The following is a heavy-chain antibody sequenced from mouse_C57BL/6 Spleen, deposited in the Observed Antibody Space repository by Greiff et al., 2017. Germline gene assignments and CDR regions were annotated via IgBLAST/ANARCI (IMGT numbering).Heavy chain of an antibody. CDR1: GYTFPDYY. J-gene: IGHJ1*03. D-gene: IGHD2-13*01. Sequence: VQLQQSGPELVKPGASVKISCKASGYTFPDYYMNWVKQSHGKSLEWIGDINPNNGGTSYNQKFKGKATLTVDKSSSTAYMELRSLTSEDSAVYYCARRDCDGYFDVWGTGTTVTVSS. CDR3: ARRDCDGYFDV. V-gene: IGHV1-26*01. CDR2: INPNNGGT.